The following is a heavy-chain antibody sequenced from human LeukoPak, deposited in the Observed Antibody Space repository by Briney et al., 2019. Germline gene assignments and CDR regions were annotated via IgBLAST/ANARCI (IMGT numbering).Heavy chain of an antibody. CDR2: ISSSGSTI. CDR1: GFTFSSYE. J-gene: IGHJ4*02. Sequence: GGSLRPSCAASGFTFSSYEMNWVRQAPVKGLEWVSYISSSGSTIYYADSVKGRFTISRDNAKNSLYLQMNSLRAEDTAVYYCARLLGLTYFDYWGQGTLVTVSS. D-gene: IGHD3-16*01. V-gene: IGHV3-48*03. CDR3: ARLLGLTYFDY.